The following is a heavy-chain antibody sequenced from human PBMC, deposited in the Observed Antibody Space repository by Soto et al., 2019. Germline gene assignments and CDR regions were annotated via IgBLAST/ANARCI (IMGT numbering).Heavy chain of an antibody. J-gene: IGHJ3*02. V-gene: IGHV3-30-3*01. D-gene: IGHD6-13*01. CDR3: ARDMTIAAAGLDAFDI. CDR2: ISYDGSNK. CDR1: GFTFSSYA. Sequence: PGGSLRLSCAASGFTFSSYAMHWVRQAPGKGLEWVAVISYDGSNKYYADSVKGRFTISRDNSKNTLYLQMNSLRAEDTAVYYCARDMTIAAAGLDAFDIWGQGTMVTVSS.